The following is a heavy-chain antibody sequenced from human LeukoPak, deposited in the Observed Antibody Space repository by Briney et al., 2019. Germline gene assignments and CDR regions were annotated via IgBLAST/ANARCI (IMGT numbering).Heavy chain of an antibody. CDR1: GGSFSGYY. CDR3: ARGRLLWSQTGYYYMDV. V-gene: IGHV4-34*01. J-gene: IGHJ6*03. CDR2: INRSGSA. Sequence: SETLSLTCAVDGGSFSGYYWSWVRQPPGEGLEWIGAINRSGSANYNPSLKSRVTISVDTSKNQFSLKLSSVTAADTAVYYCARGRLLWSQTGYYYMDVWGKGTTVTVSS. D-gene: IGHD3-10*01.